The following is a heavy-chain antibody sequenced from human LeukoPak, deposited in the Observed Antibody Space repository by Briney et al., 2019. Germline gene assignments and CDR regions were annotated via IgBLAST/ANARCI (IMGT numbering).Heavy chain of an antibody. V-gene: IGHV4-38-2*01. J-gene: IGHJ6*02. CDR3: ARAPYQLLAGSGLYYYYGMDV. CDR2: IYHSGST. D-gene: IGHD2-2*01. CDR1: GYSISSGYY. Sequence: TASETLSLTCAVSGYSISSGYYWGWIRQPPGKGLEWIGYIYHSGSTYYNPSLKSRVTISVGRSKNQFSLKLSSVTAADTAVYYCARAPYQLLAGSGLYYYYGMDVWGQGTTVTVSS.